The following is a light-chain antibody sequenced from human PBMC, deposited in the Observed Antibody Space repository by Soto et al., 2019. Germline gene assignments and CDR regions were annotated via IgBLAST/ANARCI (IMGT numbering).Light chain of an antibody. CDR1: GSNIGNNY. V-gene: IGLV1-51*02. CDR3: RTWDINLSAVI. Sequence: QSVLTQPPSLSAAPGQTVTISGSGSGSNIGNNYVSWYQQFPGTAPRLLIFENDQRPSGIPDRFSGSKSGTSATLGITGLQTGDEADYYCRTWDINLSAVIFGGGTKLTVL. CDR2: END. J-gene: IGLJ2*01.